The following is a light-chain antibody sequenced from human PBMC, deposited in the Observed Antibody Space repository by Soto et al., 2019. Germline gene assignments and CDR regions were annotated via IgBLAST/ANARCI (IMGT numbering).Light chain of an antibody. CDR2: AAS. Sequence: DIQMTQSPSSLSASVRDRVTITCRASQGISNYLAWYQQKPGKLPKLLIHAASTLKSGVPSRFSGSGSGTDFTLTISSLQPEDVASYYCQNHNSAPITFGQGTRLEIK. CDR1: QGISNY. J-gene: IGKJ5*01. V-gene: IGKV1-27*01. CDR3: QNHNSAPIT.